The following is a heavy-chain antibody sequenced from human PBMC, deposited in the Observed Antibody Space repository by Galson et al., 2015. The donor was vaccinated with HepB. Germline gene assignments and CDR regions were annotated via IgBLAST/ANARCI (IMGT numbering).Heavy chain of an antibody. Sequence: SLRLSCAASGLAFNSYGMHWVRQAPGKGLEWEAVIWLGGSNKYYADSVKGPFTISRDNSKIPLYLQMNSLRAEDTAVYYCARVPGSVTTFRHYGAKGVLLDYYYGMDVWGQGTTVTVSS. CDR1: GLAFNSYG. CDR3: ARVPGSVTTFRHYGAKGVLLDYYYGMDV. J-gene: IGHJ6*02. V-gene: IGHV3-33*01. CDR2: IWLGGSNK. D-gene: IGHD4-17*01.